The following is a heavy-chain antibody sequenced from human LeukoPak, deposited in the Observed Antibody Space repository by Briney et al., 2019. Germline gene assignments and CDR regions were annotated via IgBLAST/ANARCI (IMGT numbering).Heavy chain of an antibody. Sequence: PSETLSLTCTVSGGSISSGDYYWSWIRQPPGKGLEWIGYIYYSGSTYYNPSLKSRVTISVDTSKNQFSLKLSSVTAADTAVYYCARGGYDFWSGYYGYWGQGTLVTVSS. CDR3: ARGGYDFWSGYYGY. CDR1: GGSISSGDYY. CDR2: IYYSGST. D-gene: IGHD3-3*01. J-gene: IGHJ4*02. V-gene: IGHV4-30-4*01.